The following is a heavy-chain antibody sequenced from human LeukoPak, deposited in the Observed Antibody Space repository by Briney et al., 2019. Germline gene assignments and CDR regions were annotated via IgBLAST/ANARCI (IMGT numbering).Heavy chain of an antibody. CDR3: ARETYYYDSSGIYYFDY. J-gene: IGHJ4*02. CDR1: GYTFTGYY. D-gene: IGHD3-22*01. CDR2: INPNSGGT. V-gene: IGHV1-2*02. Sequence: ASVKVSCKGSGYTFTGYYMHWVRQAPGQGLEWMGWINPNSGGTNYAQKFQGRVTMTRDTSISTAYMELSRLRSDDTAVYYCARETYYYDSSGIYYFDYWGQGTLVTVSS.